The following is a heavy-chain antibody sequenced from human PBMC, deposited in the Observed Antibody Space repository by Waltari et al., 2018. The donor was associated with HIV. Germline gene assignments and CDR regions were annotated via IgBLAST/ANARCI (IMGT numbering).Heavy chain of an antibody. CDR3: ARGPFTTVVTPADY. V-gene: IGHV1-2*02. CDR2: INPNRGGT. CDR1: GYTFTGYY. D-gene: IGHD2-21*02. Sequence: QVQLVQSGAEVKTPGASVKVSCKASGYTFTGYYMHWVRQAPGKGLELIGGINPNRGGTNYAQKFQGRVTMTRDTSISTAYMELSRLRSDDTAVYYWARGPFTTVVTPADYWGQGTLVTVSS. J-gene: IGHJ4*02.